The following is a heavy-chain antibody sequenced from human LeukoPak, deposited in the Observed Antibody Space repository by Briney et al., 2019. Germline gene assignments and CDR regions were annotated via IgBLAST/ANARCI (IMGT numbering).Heavy chain of an antibody. CDR2: IIPIFGTA. CDR3: ARVPTAGSGYYLYYYYYMDV. D-gene: IGHD3-3*01. Sequence: ASVKVSCKASGGTFSSYAISWVRQAPGQGLEWMGGIIPIFGTANYAQKFQGRVTITTDESTSTAYMELSSLRSEDTAVYYCARVPTAGSGYYLYYYYYMDVWGKGTTVTVSS. CDR1: GGTFSSYA. V-gene: IGHV1-69*05. J-gene: IGHJ6*03.